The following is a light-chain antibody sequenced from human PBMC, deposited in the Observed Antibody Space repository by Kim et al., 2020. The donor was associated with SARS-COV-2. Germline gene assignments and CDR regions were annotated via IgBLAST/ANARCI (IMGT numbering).Light chain of an antibody. Sequence: AVLTQSPLSLPVTLGQPASISCRSSQSLVHSDGSTYLNWFQQRPGQSPRRLIYKVSNRDSGVPDRFSGSGSGTDFTLKISRVEAEDVVVYYSMQGTRWPLTFGGGTRVNIK. CDR3: MQGTRWPLT. J-gene: IGKJ4*01. CDR1: QSLVHSDGSTY. CDR2: KVS. V-gene: IGKV2-30*02.